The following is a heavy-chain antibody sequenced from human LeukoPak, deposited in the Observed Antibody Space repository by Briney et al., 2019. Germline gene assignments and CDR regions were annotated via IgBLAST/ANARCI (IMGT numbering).Heavy chain of an antibody. J-gene: IGHJ4*02. V-gene: IGHV5-51*01. CDR3: GRKISGSYYGLDY. CDR1: GDSFTNYW. D-gene: IGHD1-26*01. Sequence: GESLKISCKGSGDSFTNYWIGWVPQMPGKGLEWMGIIYPSDSETRYSPSFQGQVTISVDKSISTAYLQWSSLKASDTAMYYCGRKISGSYYGLDYWGQGTLVTVSS. CDR2: IYPSDSET.